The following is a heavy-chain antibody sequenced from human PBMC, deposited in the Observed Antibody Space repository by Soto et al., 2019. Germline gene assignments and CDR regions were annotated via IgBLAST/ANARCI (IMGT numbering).Heavy chain of an antibody. D-gene: IGHD3-10*01. CDR3: ARGPSFYYGSVSYSGYFDY. CDR1: GGSFSGYY. Sequence: SETLSLTCAVYGGSFSGYYWSWIRQPPGKGLEWIGEINHSGSTNYNPSLKSRVTISVDTSKNQFSLKLSSVTAADTAVYYCARGPSFYYGSVSYSGYFDYWGQGTLVTVSS. CDR2: INHSGST. J-gene: IGHJ4*02. V-gene: IGHV4-34*01.